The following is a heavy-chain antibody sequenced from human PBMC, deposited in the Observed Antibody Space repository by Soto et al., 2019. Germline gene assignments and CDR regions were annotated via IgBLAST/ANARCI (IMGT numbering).Heavy chain of an antibody. CDR1: GGSISSGGYY. CDR2: IYYSGST. V-gene: IGHV4-61*08. Sequence: PSETLSLTCTVSGGSISSGGYYWSWIRQHPGKGLEWIGYIYYSGSTNYNPSLKSRVTISVDTSKNQFSLKLSSVTAADTAVYYCARDVEYNWFDPWGQGTLVTVSS. CDR3: ARDVEYNWFDP. J-gene: IGHJ5*02.